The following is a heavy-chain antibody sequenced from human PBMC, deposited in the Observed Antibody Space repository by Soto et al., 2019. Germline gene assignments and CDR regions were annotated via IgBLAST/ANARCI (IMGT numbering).Heavy chain of an antibody. D-gene: IGHD2-15*01. CDR2: VGPGGDDT. Sequence: VELLESGGGLVQPGGSLGLSCVASGFAFSDYAMNWVRQSPGRGLEWVSGVGPGGDDTYYAESVRGRFTVSSDNAKNTLYLEMRTVTVADTATYFCARGSALWGQGTLVTVSS. V-gene: IGHV3-23*01. CDR3: ARGSAL. CDR1: GFAFSDYA. J-gene: IGHJ4*02.